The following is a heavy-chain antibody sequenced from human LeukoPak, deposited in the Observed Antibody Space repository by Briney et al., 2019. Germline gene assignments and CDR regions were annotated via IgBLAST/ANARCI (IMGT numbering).Heavy chain of an antibody. V-gene: IGHV4-34*01. CDR1: GGSISSYY. D-gene: IGHD1-26*01. CDR3: ARGAGSYLY. Sequence: SETLSLTCTVSGGSISSYYWSWIRQPPGKGLEWIGEINHSGSTNYNPSLKSRVTISVDTSKNQFSLKLSSVTAADTAVYYCARGAGSYLYWGQGTLVTVSS. J-gene: IGHJ4*02. CDR2: INHSGST.